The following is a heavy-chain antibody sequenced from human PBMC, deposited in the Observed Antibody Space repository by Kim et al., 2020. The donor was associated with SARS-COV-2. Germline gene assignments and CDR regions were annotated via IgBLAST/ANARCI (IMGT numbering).Heavy chain of an antibody. CDR1: GYSFTSYW. J-gene: IGHJ3*02. CDR3: ASDYGGKVASRAFDI. Sequence: GESLKISCKGSGYSFTSYWIGWVRQMPGKGLEWMGIIYPGDSDTRYSPSFQGQVTISADKSISTAYLQWSSLKASDTAMYYCASDYGGKVASRAFDIWGQGTMVTVSS. CDR2: IYPGDSDT. D-gene: IGHD4-17*01. V-gene: IGHV5-51*01.